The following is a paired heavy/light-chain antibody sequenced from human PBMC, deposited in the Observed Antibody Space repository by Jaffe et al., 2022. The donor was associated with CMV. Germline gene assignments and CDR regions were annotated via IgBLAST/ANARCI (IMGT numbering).Heavy chain of an antibody. V-gene: IGHV4-59*01. J-gene: IGHJ6*02. CDR3: ARDYVGYCSGGSCPHYYGMDV. Sequence: QVQLQESGPGLVKPSETLSLTCTVSGGSISSYYWSWIRQPPGKGLEWIGYIYYSGSTNYNPSLKSRVTISVDTSKNQFSLKLSSVTAADTAVYYCARDYVGYCSGGSCPHYYGMDVWGQGTTVTVSS. CDR2: IYYSGST. CDR1: GGSISSYY. D-gene: IGHD2-15*01.
Light chain of an antibody. CDR2: KDS. V-gene: IGLV3-25*03. CDR1: ALPKQY. CDR3: QSADSSGRV. J-gene: IGLJ1*01. Sequence: SYELTQPPSVSVSPGQTARITCSGDALPKQYAYWYQQKPGQAPVLVIYKDSERPSGIPERFSGSSSGTTVTLTISGVQAEDEADYYCQSADSSGRVFGTGTKVTVL.